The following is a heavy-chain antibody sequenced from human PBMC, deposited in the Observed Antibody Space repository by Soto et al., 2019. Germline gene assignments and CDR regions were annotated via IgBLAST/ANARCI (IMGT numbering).Heavy chain of an antibody. J-gene: IGHJ4*02. CDR2: ISGYNGNT. D-gene: IGHD5-12*01. CDR1: GYTFTNYG. Sequence: QVQLVQSGAEVKKPGASVKVSCKASGYTFTNYGISWVRQAPGQGLEWMGWISGYNGNTNYAQKLQGRVTMTTDTSTSTDYMELRSLRSDDTAVYSCVRDRGGSSGYDHLDFDYWGQGTLVTVSS. V-gene: IGHV1-18*01. CDR3: VRDRGGSSGYDHLDFDY.